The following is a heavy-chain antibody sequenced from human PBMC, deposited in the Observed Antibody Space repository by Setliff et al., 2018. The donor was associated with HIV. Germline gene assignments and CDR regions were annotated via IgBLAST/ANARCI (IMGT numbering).Heavy chain of an antibody. CDR2: LYTSGST. J-gene: IGHJ4*02. Sequence: SETLSLTCTVSGGSISSGTYYWSWIRQPAGKALEWIGHLYTSGSTNYNPSLKSRVTISVDTSKNQFSLKLYSVTAADPAVYYCATYAGNGGGKGYWGQGTLVTVSS. D-gene: IGHD2-21*01. CDR3: ATYAGNGGGKGY. V-gene: IGHV4-61*09. CDR1: GGSISSGTYY.